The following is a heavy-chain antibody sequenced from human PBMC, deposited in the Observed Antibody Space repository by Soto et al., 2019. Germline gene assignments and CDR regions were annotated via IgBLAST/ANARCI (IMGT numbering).Heavy chain of an antibody. J-gene: IGHJ5*02. V-gene: IGHV4-31*03. Sequence: QVQLQESGPGLVKPSQTLSLTCTVSGGSISSGGYYWSWIRQHPGKGLEWIGYIYYSGSTYYNPSLKSRVTISVDTSKNQFSLKLSSVTAADTAVYYCARAPSIAVAPAPGWFDPWGQETLVTVSS. CDR2: IYYSGST. CDR1: GGSISSGGYY. CDR3: ARAPSIAVAPAPGWFDP. D-gene: IGHD6-19*01.